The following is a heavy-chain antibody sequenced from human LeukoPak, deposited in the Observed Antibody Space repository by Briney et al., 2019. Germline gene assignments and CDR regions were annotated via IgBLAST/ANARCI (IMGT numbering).Heavy chain of an antibody. CDR2: INHSGYT. J-gene: IGHJ4*02. D-gene: IGHD4-17*01. CDR1: GVSFDDYY. V-gene: IGHV4-34*01. CDR3: TRMTTGHDY. Sequence: SETLSLTCAVSGVSFDDYYWSWVRQTPGKGLEWLGEINHSGYTNDSPSLKSRVTLSIDTSRQQFSLNLRSVTVADAGIYYCTRMTTGHDYWGQGTLVTVSS.